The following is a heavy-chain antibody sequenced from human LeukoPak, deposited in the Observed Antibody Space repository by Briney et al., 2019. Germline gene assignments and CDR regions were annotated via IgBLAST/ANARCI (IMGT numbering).Heavy chain of an antibody. CDR2: ISGSGGST. V-gene: IGHV3-23*01. Sequence: GGSLRLSCAASGFTFSSYGMSWVRQAPGKGLEWVSAISGSGGSTYYADSVKGRFTISRDNSKNTLYLQMNSLRAEDTAVYYCAKGTGYSSSWYPTGGAFDIWGQGTMVTVSS. CDR3: AKGTGYSSSWYPTGGAFDI. CDR1: GFTFSSYG. J-gene: IGHJ3*02. D-gene: IGHD6-13*01.